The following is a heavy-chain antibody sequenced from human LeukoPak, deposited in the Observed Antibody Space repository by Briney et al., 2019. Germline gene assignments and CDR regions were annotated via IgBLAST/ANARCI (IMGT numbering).Heavy chain of an antibody. CDR2: IYPGDSDT. J-gene: IGHJ4*02. D-gene: IGHD3-10*01. CDR1: GYIFTSYW. Sequence: GESLKISCKGSGYIFTSYWIGWVRQLPGKGLEWMGIIYPGDSDTRYSPSFQGQVTISADKSISTAYLQWSSLKASDTAMYYCARQEYYGSGSPNYFDYWGQGTLVTVSS. V-gene: IGHV5-51*01. CDR3: ARQEYYGSGSPNYFDY.